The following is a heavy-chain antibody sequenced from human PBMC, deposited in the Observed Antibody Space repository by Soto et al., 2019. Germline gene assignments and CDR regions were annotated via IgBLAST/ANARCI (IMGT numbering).Heavy chain of an antibody. V-gene: IGHV2-5*02. Sequence: QITLKESGPTLVKPTQTLTLTCTFSGFSLSTNGVGVGWIRQPPGKALEWLALIYWDDDKRYSPSLKSRLTSTKDTSKTQVVLTMSNMDPLDTATYYCAHRRARNNIAAFDYWGQGTLLTVSS. CDR3: AHRRARNNIAAFDY. CDR1: GFSLSTNGVG. J-gene: IGHJ4*02. D-gene: IGHD6-25*01. CDR2: IYWDDDK.